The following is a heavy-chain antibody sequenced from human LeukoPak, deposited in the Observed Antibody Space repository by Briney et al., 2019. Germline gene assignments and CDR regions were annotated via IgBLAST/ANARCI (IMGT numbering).Heavy chain of an antibody. V-gene: IGHV4-61*08. CDR3: ARGGRMTTVTTGWFDP. Sequence: PSETLSLTCTVSGGSISSGDYYWSWIRQPPGKGLEWIGYIYYSGSTNYNPSLKSRVTISVDTSKNQFSLKLTSVTAADTAVYYCARGGRMTTVTTGWFDPWGQGTLVTVSS. CDR2: IYYSGST. CDR1: GGSISSGDYY. D-gene: IGHD4-11*01. J-gene: IGHJ5*02.